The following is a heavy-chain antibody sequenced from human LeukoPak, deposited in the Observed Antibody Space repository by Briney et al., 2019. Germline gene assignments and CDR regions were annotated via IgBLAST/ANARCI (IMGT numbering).Heavy chain of an antibody. J-gene: IGHJ4*02. CDR1: GFTFSSYG. D-gene: IGHD1-26*01. CDR2: TSYDGSNK. CDR3: AKDGAGQFDY. Sequence: PGGSLRLSCAASGFTFSSYGMHWVRQAPGKGLEWVAVTSYDGSNKYYADSVKGRFTISRDNSKNTLYLQMNSLRAEDTAVYYCAKDGAGQFDYWGQGTLVTVSS. V-gene: IGHV3-30*18.